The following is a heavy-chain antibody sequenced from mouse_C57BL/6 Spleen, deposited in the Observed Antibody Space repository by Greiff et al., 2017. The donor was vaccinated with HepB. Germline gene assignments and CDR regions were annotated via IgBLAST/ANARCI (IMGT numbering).Heavy chain of an antibody. CDR2: INPGSGGT. V-gene: IGHV1-54*01. CDR1: GYAFTNYL. Sequence: QLQQSGAELVRPGTSVKVSCKASGYAFTNYLIEWVKQRPGQGLEWIGVINPGSGGTNYNEKFKGKATLTADKSSSTAYMQLSSLTSEDSAVYFCARRDYYGSSYAMDYWGQGTSVTVSS. J-gene: IGHJ4*01. CDR3: ARRDYYGSSYAMDY. D-gene: IGHD1-1*01.